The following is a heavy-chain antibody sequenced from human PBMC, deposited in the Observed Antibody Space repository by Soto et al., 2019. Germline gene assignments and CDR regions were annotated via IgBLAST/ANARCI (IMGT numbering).Heavy chain of an antibody. CDR3: ARDHGGGGITLED. J-gene: IGHJ4*02. D-gene: IGHD3-16*01. CDR2: ISNSGRIT. Sequence: VHLEESGGGWVKPGGSLRLSCTTSGFTFSDYYMSWIRQAPGKGLEWVSDISNSGRITHHADSVEGRFVISRDNAKNSLFLQMNSLRHEDSAIYYCARDHGGGGITLEDWGKGTLVTVSS. CDR1: GFTFSDYY. V-gene: IGHV3-11*01.